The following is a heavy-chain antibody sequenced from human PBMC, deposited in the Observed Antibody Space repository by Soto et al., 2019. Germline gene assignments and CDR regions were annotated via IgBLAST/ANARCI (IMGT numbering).Heavy chain of an antibody. CDR2: INPNSGGT. Sequence: ASVKVSCKASGYTFTGYYMHWVRQAPGQGLEWMGWINPNSGGTNYAQKLQGWVTMTRDTSISTAYMELSRLRSDDTAVYYCARDEIDDDYYYMDVWGEGTTVTVSS. J-gene: IGHJ6*03. CDR3: ARDEIDDDYYYMDV. V-gene: IGHV1-2*04. D-gene: IGHD3-22*01. CDR1: GYTFTGYY.